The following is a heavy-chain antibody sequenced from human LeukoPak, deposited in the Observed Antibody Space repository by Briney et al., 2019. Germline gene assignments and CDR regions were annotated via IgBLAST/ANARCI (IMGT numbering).Heavy chain of an antibody. D-gene: IGHD3-10*01. CDR1: GGSISSGGYS. Sequence: SQTLSLTCAVSGGSISSGGYSRSWIRQPPGKGLEWIGYIYHIGSTYYNPSLKSRVTISVDRSKNQFSLKLSSVTAADTAVYFCARAGGTMVRGVIINDAFDIWGQGTMVTVSS. J-gene: IGHJ3*02. V-gene: IGHV4-30-2*01. CDR3: ARAGGTMVRGVIINDAFDI. CDR2: IYHIGST.